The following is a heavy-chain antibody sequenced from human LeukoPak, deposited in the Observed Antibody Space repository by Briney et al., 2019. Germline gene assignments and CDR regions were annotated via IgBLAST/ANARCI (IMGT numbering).Heavy chain of an antibody. Sequence: SETLSLTCTVSGGSISSYYWSWIRQPPGKGLEWIGYIYYSGSTNYNPSLKSRVTISVDTSKNQFSLKLSSVTAADTAVYYCAREGYCSSTSCYDLDLWGQGTLVTVSS. CDR3: AREGYCSSTSCYDLDL. CDR2: IYYSGST. CDR1: GGSISSYY. D-gene: IGHD2-2*01. V-gene: IGHV4-59*12. J-gene: IGHJ4*02.